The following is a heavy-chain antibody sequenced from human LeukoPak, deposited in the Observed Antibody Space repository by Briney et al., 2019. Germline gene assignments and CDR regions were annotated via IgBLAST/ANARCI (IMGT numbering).Heavy chain of an antibody. D-gene: IGHD3-10*01. CDR1: GFTFSSYG. CDR3: AKNLYGSGSYQIRLFDY. CDR2: IRYDGSNE. V-gene: IGHV3-30*02. Sequence: GGSLRLSCAASGFTFSSYGMHWVRQAPGKGLEWVAFIRYDGSNEFYADSVKGRFTISRDNSKNTLYLQMNSLRAEDTAVYYCAKNLYGSGSYQIRLFDYWGQGTLVTVSS. J-gene: IGHJ4*02.